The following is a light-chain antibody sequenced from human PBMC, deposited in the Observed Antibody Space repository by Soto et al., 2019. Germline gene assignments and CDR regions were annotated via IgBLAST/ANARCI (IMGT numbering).Light chain of an antibody. V-gene: IGLV2-14*03. CDR2: EVT. Sequence: QSVLTQPPSVSGAPGQRVTISCTGTSSDVGGYNFVSWYQQHPGKAPKLIIHEVTNRPSGVSTRFSGSKSGNTASLTISGLQAEDEAVYYCCSHSSSITWMFGGGTKLTVL. J-gene: IGLJ3*02. CDR1: SSDVGGYNF. CDR3: CSHSSSITWM.